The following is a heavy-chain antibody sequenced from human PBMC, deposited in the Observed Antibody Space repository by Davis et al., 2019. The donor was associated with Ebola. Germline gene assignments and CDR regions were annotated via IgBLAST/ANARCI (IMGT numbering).Heavy chain of an antibody. V-gene: IGHV3-33*01. CDR3: ARDQGIVVLPAALFADY. D-gene: IGHD2-2*01. J-gene: IGHJ4*02. CDR1: GFTFSSYG. Sequence: PGGSLRLSCAASGFTFSSYGMHWVRQAPGKGLEWVAVIWYDRSNKYYADSVKGRFTISRDNSKNTLYLQMSSLRAEDTAVYYCARDQGIVVLPAALFADYWGQGTLVTVSS. CDR2: IWYDRSNK.